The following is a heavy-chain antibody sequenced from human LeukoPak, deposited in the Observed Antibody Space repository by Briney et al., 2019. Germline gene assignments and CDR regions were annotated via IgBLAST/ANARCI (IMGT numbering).Heavy chain of an antibody. D-gene: IGHD6-19*01. CDR2: INHSGST. CDR3: ARGRDSSGWRPTDY. Sequence: SETLSLTCAVYGGSFSGYYWSWIRQPPGKGLEWMGEINHSGSTNYNPSLKSRVTISVDTSKNQFSLKLSSVTAADTAVYYCARGRDSSGWRPTDYWGQGTLVTVSS. V-gene: IGHV4-34*01. J-gene: IGHJ4*02. CDR1: GGSFSGYY.